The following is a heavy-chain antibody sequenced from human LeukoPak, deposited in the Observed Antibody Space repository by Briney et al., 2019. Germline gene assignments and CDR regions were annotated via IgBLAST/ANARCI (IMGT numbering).Heavy chain of an antibody. D-gene: IGHD2-21*02. CDR1: GGTFSSYA. J-gene: IGHJ4*02. V-gene: IGHV1-2*06. Sequence: ASVKVSCKASGGTFSSYAISWVRQAPGQGLEWMGRINPNSGDTNYAQKFQGRVTMTRDTSISTAYMELSRLRSDDTAVYYCARDYCGGDCFPDYWGQGTPVTVSS. CDR3: ARDYCGGDCFPDY. CDR2: INPNSGDT.